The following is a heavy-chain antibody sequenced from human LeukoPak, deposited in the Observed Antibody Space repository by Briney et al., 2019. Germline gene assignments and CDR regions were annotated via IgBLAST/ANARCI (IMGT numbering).Heavy chain of an antibody. V-gene: IGHV3-30*18. J-gene: IGHJ3*02. CDR1: GFTFSSYG. CDR2: ISYDGSNK. D-gene: IGHD2-2*01. Sequence: GGPLRLSCAASGFTFSSYGMHWVRQAPGKGLEWVAVISYDGSNKYYADSVKGRFTISRDNSKNTLYLQMNSLRAEDTAVYYCAKDDASSDAFDIWGQGTMVTVSS. CDR3: AKDDASSDAFDI.